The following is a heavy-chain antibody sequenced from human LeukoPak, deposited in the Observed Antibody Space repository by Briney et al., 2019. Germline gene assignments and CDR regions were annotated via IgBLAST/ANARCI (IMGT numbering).Heavy chain of an antibody. Sequence: QSGGSLRLSCAASGFTFDDYAMHWVRQAPGKGLEWVSGISWNSGSIGYADSVKGRFTISRDNSKNTLYLQMNSLRAEDTAVYYCAKGLTQNYYDSSGRLGRGQGTLVTVSS. CDR1: GFTFDDYA. D-gene: IGHD3-22*01. CDR3: AKGLTQNYYDSSGRLG. V-gene: IGHV3-9*01. CDR2: ISWNSGSI. J-gene: IGHJ4*02.